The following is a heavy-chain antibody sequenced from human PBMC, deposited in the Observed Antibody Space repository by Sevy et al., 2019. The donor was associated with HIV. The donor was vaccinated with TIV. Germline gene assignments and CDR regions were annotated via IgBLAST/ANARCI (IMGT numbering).Heavy chain of an antibody. J-gene: IGHJ5*02. V-gene: IGHV3-30-3*01. CDR1: GFTFSSYA. Sequence: GGSLRLSCAASGFTFSSYAMHWVRQAPGKGLERVAVISYDGSNKYYADSVKGRFTISRDNSKNTLYLQMNSLRAEDTAVYYCARDLARKAVAGEFDPWGQRTLVTVSS. CDR3: ARDLARKAVAGEFDP. D-gene: IGHD6-19*01. CDR2: ISYDGSNK.